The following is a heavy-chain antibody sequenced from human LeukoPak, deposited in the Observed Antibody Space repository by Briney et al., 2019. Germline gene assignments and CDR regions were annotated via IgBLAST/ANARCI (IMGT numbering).Heavy chain of an antibody. CDR1: GFTFSINA. CDR3: ARDGGRTGIAVAGTGWFDP. V-gene: IGHV3-23*01. D-gene: IGHD6-19*01. Sequence: PGGSLRLSCAASGFTFSINAMSWVRQAPGKGLEWLSTISGSGNAIYYADSVKGRFTISRDNSKNMLFLQMNSLRAEDTAVYYCARDGGRTGIAVAGTGWFDPWGQGTLVTVSS. CDR2: ISGSGNAI. J-gene: IGHJ5*02.